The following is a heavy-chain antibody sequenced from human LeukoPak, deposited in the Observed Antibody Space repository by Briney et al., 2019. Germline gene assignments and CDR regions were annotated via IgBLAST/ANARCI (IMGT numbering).Heavy chain of an antibody. V-gene: IGHV4-39*01. CDR1: GGSISSSSYY. CDR3: ARHSHDFWSGWADY. J-gene: IGHJ4*02. CDR2: IYYSGST. D-gene: IGHD3-3*01. Sequence: SETLSLTCTVSGGSISSSSYYWGWIRQPPGKGLEWIGSIYYSGSTYYNPSLKSRVTISVDTSKNQFSLKLSSVTAADTAVYYCARHSHDFWSGWADYWGQGTLVTVSS.